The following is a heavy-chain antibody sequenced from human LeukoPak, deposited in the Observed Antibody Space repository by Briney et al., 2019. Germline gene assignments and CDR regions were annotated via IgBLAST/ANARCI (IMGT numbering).Heavy chain of an antibody. CDR2: ISSSSSYI. D-gene: IGHD1-26*01. V-gene: IGHV3-21*01. CDR1: GFTFSSYS. J-gene: IGHJ4*02. Sequence: GGSLRLSCAASGFTFSSYSMNWVRQAPGKGREWVSSISSSSSYIYYADSVKGRFTISRDNAKNSLYLQMNSLRAEDTAVYYCARVLSGYVDYWGQGTLVTVSS. CDR3: ARVLSGYVDY.